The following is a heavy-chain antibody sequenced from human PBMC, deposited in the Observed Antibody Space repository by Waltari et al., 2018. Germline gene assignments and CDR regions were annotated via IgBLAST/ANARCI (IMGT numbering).Heavy chain of an antibody. CDR3: ARRELGGAFDP. CDR2: IIPILGTAP. D-gene: IGHD3-16*01. Sequence: QVQLVQSGAEVKKLGSSVTVSCKASGGNFGRYAIVWVRQAPGEGLEWMGGIIPILGTAPNYAQKFQGRLTVTADESTTTVYMDLSSLRSDDTAVYFCARRELGGAFDPWGQGTLVTVSS. V-gene: IGHV1-69*12. CDR1: GGNFGRYA. J-gene: IGHJ5*02.